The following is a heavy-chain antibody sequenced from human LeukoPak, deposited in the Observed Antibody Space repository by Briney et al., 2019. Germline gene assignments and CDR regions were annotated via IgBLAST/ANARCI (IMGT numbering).Heavy chain of an antibody. D-gene: IGHD1-1*01. CDR3: AKNAASGYGSDYFDY. CDR2: ISGGRGST. Sequence: GGSLRLSCAASGFTLSNYAVSWVRQAPGKGLEWVSLISGGRGSTYYADSVKGRFIISRDNSKNTLYLQMNTLRAEDTALYYCAKNAASGYGSDYFDYWGQGTLVTVSS. J-gene: IGHJ4*02. CDR1: GFTLSNYA. V-gene: IGHV3-23*01.